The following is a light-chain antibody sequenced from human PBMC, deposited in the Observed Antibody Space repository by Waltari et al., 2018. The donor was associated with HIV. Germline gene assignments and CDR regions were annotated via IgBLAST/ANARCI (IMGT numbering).Light chain of an antibody. V-gene: IGKV3-15*01. CDR1: QSVSSN. J-gene: IGKJ5*01. CDR3: QQYNNWPAA. CDR2: GAS. Sequence: EIVMTQSPATLSVSPGERATLSCRASQSVSSNLAWYQQKPGQAPRLLISGASTRATVIPARFSGSESGTEFTLTCGILQSGDIAVYDCQQYNNWPAAFGPGTRLEI.